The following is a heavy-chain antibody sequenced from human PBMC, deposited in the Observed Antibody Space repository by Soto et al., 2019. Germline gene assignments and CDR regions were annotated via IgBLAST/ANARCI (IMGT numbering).Heavy chain of an antibody. J-gene: IGHJ4*02. CDR2: ISGSGGST. D-gene: IGHD3-16*01. CDR1: GFTFSSYA. Sequence: EVQLLESGGGLVQPGGSLRLSCAASGFTFSSYAMSWVRQAPGKGLEWVSGISGSGGSTYYADSVKGRFTISRDNYKNTMYLEMTSLRAEDTAVYYCAKEWGRYVDYWGQGTLVTVSS. CDR3: AKEWGRYVDY. V-gene: IGHV3-23*01.